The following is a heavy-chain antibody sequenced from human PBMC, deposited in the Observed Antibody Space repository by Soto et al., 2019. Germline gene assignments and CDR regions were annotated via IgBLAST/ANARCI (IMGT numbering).Heavy chain of an antibody. Sequence: PGGSLRLSCATSGFTFSRCDMNWVRQAPGKGLEWVSFISSSASYMYYADSVKGRFTISRDNSKKSLYLQMNSLRADDTAVYYCARECVDRLTSITIPFDYWGQGALVTVSS. CDR3: ARECVDRLTSITIPFDY. CDR1: GFTFSRCD. CDR2: ISSSASYM. V-gene: IGHV3-21*01. J-gene: IGHJ4*02. D-gene: IGHD5-12*01.